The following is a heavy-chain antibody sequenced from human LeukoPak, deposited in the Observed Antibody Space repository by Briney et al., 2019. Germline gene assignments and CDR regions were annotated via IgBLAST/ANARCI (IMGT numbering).Heavy chain of an antibody. CDR2: IRYDGSNE. Sequence: QPGGSLRLSCAASGFTFSNYGMHWVRQAPGKGLEWVAFIRYDGSNEYYADSVKGRFTISRDNSKNTLYLQMNSLRTEDTAVYYCAKDHSSGWSTLSYFDLWGRGTLVTVPS. CDR1: GFTFSNYG. CDR3: AKDHSSGWSTLSYFDL. J-gene: IGHJ2*01. D-gene: IGHD6-19*01. V-gene: IGHV3-30*02.